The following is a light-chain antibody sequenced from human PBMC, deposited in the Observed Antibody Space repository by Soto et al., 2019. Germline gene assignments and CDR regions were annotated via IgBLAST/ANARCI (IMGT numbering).Light chain of an antibody. CDR1: QSVSSN. CDR2: GAS. J-gene: IGKJ2*01. V-gene: IGKV3-15*01. CDR3: QQYNNWPPYT. Sequence: EIVMTQSPATLSVSPGERATLSCRASQSVSSNLAWYQQKPGQAPRLLLYGASTRATGIPARFSGSGSGTEFTLTISSLQSEDCAVYYCQQYNNWPPYTFGQPTKLEI.